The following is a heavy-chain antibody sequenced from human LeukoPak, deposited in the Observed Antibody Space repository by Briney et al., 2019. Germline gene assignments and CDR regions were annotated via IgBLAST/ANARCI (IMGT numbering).Heavy chain of an antibody. D-gene: IGHD6-6*01. J-gene: IGHJ4*02. V-gene: IGHV4-34*01. CDR3: ARGHLRSIAARPVY. CDR1: GGSFSGYY. CDR2: INHSGST. Sequence: PSETLSLTCAVYGGSFSGYYWSWIRQPPGKGLEWIGEINHSGSTNYNPSLKSRVTISVDTSKNQFSLKLSSVTAADTAVYYCARGHLRSIAARPVYWGQGALVTVSS.